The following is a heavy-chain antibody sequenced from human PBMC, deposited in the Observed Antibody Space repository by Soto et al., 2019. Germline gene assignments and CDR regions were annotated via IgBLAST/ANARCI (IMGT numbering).Heavy chain of an antibody. CDR2: IIQSGET. V-gene: IGHV3-23*01. Sequence: GGSLRLSCAASGFTFSTYTMSWVRQAPGEGLEWVSGIIQSGETFYVDSVKGRSTISRDNSNNMDPVDTATYYCAHRRSSGSGLDYWGQGTLVTVSS. D-gene: IGHD6-19*01. CDR3: GLDY. CDR1: GFTFSTYT. J-gene: IGHJ4*02.